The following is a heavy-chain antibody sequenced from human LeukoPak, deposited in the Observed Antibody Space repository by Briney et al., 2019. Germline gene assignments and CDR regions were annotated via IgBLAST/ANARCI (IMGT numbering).Heavy chain of an antibody. D-gene: IGHD3-22*01. CDR1: GFTFNAYA. Sequence: GGSLRLSCAASGFTFNAYAMSWVRQAPGKGLEWVSGVSGSGASTYYADSVKGRFTISRDNSKNTLYLQMNSLRAEDTAVYYCAKVKSSGHIPYFDHWGQGTLVTVSS. CDR3: AKVKSSGHIPYFDH. V-gene: IGHV3-23*01. J-gene: IGHJ4*02. CDR2: VSGSGAST.